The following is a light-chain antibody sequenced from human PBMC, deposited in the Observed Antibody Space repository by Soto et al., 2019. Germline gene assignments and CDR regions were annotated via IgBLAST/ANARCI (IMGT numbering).Light chain of an antibody. CDR3: SSYTSSVAHV. CDR1: SSDIGGYND. J-gene: IGLJ1*01. Sequence: QSVLTQPASVSGSPGQSITIPCTGTSSDIGGYNDVSWYQQHPGKAPKLMIYEVSHRPSGISNRFSGSKSGNTASLTISGLQAEDEADYYCSSYTSSVAHVFGTGTNVTVL. CDR2: EVS. V-gene: IGLV2-14*01.